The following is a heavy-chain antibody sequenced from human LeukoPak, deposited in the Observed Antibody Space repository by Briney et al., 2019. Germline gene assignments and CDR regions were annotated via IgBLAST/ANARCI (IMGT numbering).Heavy chain of an antibody. CDR2: ISGSGGST. CDR3: AKARGWYIMDPGDY. D-gene: IGHD6-19*01. Sequence: PGGSLRLSCAASGFTFSSYGMSWVRQAPGKGLEWVSAISGSGGSTYYADSVKGRFTISRDNSKNTLYLQMNSLRAEDTAVYYCAKARGWYIMDPGDYWGQGTLVTVSS. V-gene: IGHV3-23*01. J-gene: IGHJ4*02. CDR1: GFTFSSYG.